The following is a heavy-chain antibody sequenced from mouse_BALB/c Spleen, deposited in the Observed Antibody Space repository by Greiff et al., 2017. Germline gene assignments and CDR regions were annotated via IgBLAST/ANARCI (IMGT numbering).Heavy chain of an antibody. CDR1: GYAFSSYW. V-gene: IGHV1-80*01. CDR3: ARLRFRENYFDY. Sequence: QVQLQQSGAELVRPGSSVKISCKASGYAFSSYWMNWVKQRPGQGLEWIGQIYPGDGDTNYNGKFKGKATLTADKSSSTAYMQLSSLTSEDSAVYFCARLRFRENYFDYWGQGTTLTVSS. CDR2: IYPGDGDT. J-gene: IGHJ2*01. D-gene: IGHD3-3*01.